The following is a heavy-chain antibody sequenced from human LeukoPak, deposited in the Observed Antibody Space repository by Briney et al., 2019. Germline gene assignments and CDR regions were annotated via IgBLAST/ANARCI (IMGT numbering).Heavy chain of an antibody. CDR1: GFTFSSYS. D-gene: IGHD3-22*01. J-gene: IGHJ4*02. CDR2: ISSSSSTI. CDR3: ARDYYDSSGYYWRDY. V-gene: IGHV3-48*01. Sequence: GGSLRLSCAASGFTFSSYSMNWVRQAPGEGLEWVSYISSSSSTIYYADSVKGRFTISRDNAKNSPYLQMNSLRAEDTAVYYCARDYYDSSGYYWRDYWGQGTLVTVSS.